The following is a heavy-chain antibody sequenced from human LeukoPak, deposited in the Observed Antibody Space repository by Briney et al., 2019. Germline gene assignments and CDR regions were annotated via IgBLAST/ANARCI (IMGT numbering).Heavy chain of an antibody. CDR2: ISNDGSTK. D-gene: IGHD2-2*01. J-gene: IGHJ4*02. CDR1: GFTFNMYG. CDR3: AKAAYYTSTSCHFSGYAQRPLDS. Sequence: PGGSLRLSCAASGFTFNMYGMHWVRQAPGKGLEWVAGISNDGSTKDYADSVKGRFTISRDRSKKPMFLQMNSLRAEDTAVYYCAKAAYYTSTSCHFSGYAQRPLDSWGQGTLVTVSS. V-gene: IGHV3-30*18.